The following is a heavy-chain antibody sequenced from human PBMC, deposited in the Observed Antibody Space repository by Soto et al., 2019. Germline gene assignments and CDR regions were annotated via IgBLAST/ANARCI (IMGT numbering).Heavy chain of an antibody. D-gene: IGHD3-22*01. J-gene: IGHJ4*02. CDR3: ARLPVVITTLDY. Sequence: QLQLQESGPGLVKPSETLSLTRTVSGGSISSSSYYWGWIRQPPGKGLEWIGRIYYSGRPYYNPSLTSHVTISVDTSKNQFSLKLSSVTAADTAVYYCARLPVVITTLDYWGQGTLVTVSS. CDR2: IYYSGRP. V-gene: IGHV4-39*01. CDR1: GGSISSSSYY.